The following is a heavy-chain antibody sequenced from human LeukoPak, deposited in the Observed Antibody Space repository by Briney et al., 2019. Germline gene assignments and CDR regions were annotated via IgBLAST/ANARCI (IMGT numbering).Heavy chain of an antibody. CDR1: GYTFTSYG. CDR3: AREVSDCSSTSCYTGRVFDY. D-gene: IGHD2-2*02. Sequence: ASVKVSCKASGYTFTSYGISWVRQAPGQGLEWMGIINPSGGSTSYAQKFQGRVTMTRDTSTSTVYMELSSLRSEDTAVYYCAREVSDCSSTSCYTGRVFDYWGQGTLVTVSS. CDR2: INPSGGST. J-gene: IGHJ4*02. V-gene: IGHV1-46*01.